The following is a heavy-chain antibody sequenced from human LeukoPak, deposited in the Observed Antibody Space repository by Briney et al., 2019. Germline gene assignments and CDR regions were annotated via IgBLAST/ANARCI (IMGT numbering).Heavy chain of an antibody. CDR3: VRDADWAFDY. J-gene: IGHJ4*02. Sequence: GGSLRLSCAASGFTFSSHWMHWVRQAPGEGLEWVSVIYSGGSTYYADSVKGRFTISRDNSQNTLSLQMNSLRVEDTAVYYCVRDADWAFDYWGQEIPVTVS. CDR2: IYSGGST. V-gene: IGHV3-66*01. D-gene: IGHD3-9*01. CDR1: GFTFSSHW.